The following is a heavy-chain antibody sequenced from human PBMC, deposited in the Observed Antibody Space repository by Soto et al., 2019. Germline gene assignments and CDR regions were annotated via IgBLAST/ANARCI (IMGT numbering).Heavy chain of an antibody. D-gene: IGHD3-3*01. Sequence: FLTCAVYGGSFSGYSWTWLRQPPGKGLEWIGEINHSGTTDYNPALKSRVTMSADTSKNQFSLRMTSVTAADTAVYYCARARFDYWSHIYYGLDVWGQGTTVTVSS. CDR3: ARARFDYWSHIYYGLDV. V-gene: IGHV4-34*01. CDR1: GGSFSGYS. CDR2: INHSGTT. J-gene: IGHJ6*02.